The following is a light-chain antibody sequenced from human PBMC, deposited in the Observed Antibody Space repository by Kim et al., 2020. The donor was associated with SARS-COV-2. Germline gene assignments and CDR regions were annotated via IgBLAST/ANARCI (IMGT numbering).Light chain of an antibody. V-gene: IGLV3-21*04. J-gene: IGLJ1*01. CDR1: KLGVKN. CDR2: HDT. CDR3: QVWDGSTDHYV. Sequence: PGEAAKIPCAGNKLGVKNVQWYQQKAGQAPVLVISHDTDRPSEIPDRFAGANSGNTATLTISRVEAGDEADYYCQVWDGSTDHYVFGTGTKVSVL.